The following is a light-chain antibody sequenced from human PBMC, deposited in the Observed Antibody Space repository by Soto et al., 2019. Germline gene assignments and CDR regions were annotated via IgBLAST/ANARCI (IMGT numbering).Light chain of an antibody. CDR2: GAS. CDR1: QSVSSSY. Sequence: PGERVTVSCRASQSVSSSYLTWYQQKPGQAPRLLIYGASTRATSIPARFSGSGSGTDFTLTISSLQPEDFAVYYCQQDYNLPPLTFGGGTKVDI. V-gene: IGKV3D-7*01. J-gene: IGKJ4*01. CDR3: QQDYNLPPLT.